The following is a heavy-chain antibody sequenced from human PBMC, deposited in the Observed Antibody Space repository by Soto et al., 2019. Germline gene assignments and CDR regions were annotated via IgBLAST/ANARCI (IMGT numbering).Heavy chain of an antibody. V-gene: IGHV4-34*10. CDR3: ARYPAFCSNGINCPTGP. CDR2: INNSGGT. Sequence: PSETLSLTCAVSGGSLSGYYWNWIRQAPGRGLEWIGEINNSGGTNYNPSLKSRLIISMDTAKNQFHLNLTSMTAADTAIYYCARYPAFCSNGINCPTGPWGQGTQVTVSS. J-gene: IGHJ5*02. CDR1: GGSLSGYY. D-gene: IGHD2-8*01.